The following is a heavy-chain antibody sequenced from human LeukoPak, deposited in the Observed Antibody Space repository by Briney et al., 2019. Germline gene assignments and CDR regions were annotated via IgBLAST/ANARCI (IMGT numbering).Heavy chain of an antibody. CDR2: IIPIFGTA. J-gene: IGHJ5*02. Sequence: SVNVSCKASGGTFSSYAISWVRQAPGQGLEWMGGIIPIFGTANYAQKFQGRVTITAGESTSTAYIELSSLRSEDTAVYYCARAEPDYYDSSGSINWFDPWGQGTLVTVSS. CDR1: GGTFSSYA. V-gene: IGHV1-69*13. CDR3: ARAEPDYYDSSGSINWFDP. D-gene: IGHD3-22*01.